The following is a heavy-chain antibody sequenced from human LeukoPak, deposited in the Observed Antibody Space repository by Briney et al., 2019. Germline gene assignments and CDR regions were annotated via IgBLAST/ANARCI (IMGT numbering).Heavy chain of an antibody. D-gene: IGHD3-22*01. CDR2: ISAYNGNT. Sequence: ASVKVSCKASGYTFTSYGISWVRQAPGQGLEWMGWISAYNGNTNYAQKLQGRITMTTDTSTSTAYMELRSLRSDDTAVYYCARGNYYDSSGDAFDIWGQGTMVTVSP. CDR1: GYTFTSYG. V-gene: IGHV1-18*01. J-gene: IGHJ3*02. CDR3: ARGNYYDSSGDAFDI.